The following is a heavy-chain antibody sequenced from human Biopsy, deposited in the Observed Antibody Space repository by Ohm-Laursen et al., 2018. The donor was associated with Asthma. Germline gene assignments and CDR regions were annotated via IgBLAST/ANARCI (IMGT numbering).Heavy chain of an antibody. CDR1: GGSMSSSSYS. V-gene: IGHV4-39*01. J-gene: IGHJ4*02. Sequence: SETLSLTCTVSGGSMSSSSYSWGWIRQPPGKGLEWIGSISYTGNTDIPSLRSRVTLSVDTSKNNLSLKLTSVTAADTAVFYCARHWNWGSFFDYWGQGMLVTVSS. D-gene: IGHD7-27*01. CDR3: ARHWNWGSFFDY. CDR2: ISYTGNT.